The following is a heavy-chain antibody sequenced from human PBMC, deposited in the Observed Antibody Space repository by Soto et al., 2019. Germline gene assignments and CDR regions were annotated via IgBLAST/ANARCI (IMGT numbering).Heavy chain of an antibody. D-gene: IGHD3-10*01. Sequence: PGGSLRLSCAASGFTFSSYAMSWVRQAPGKGLEWVSAISGSGGSTYYADSAKGRFTISRDNSKNTLYLQMNSLRAEDTAVYYCAKVDRSGSGSYYAPFDYWGQGTLVTVSS. CDR3: AKVDRSGSGSYYAPFDY. J-gene: IGHJ4*02. CDR1: GFTFSSYA. CDR2: ISGSGGST. V-gene: IGHV3-23*01.